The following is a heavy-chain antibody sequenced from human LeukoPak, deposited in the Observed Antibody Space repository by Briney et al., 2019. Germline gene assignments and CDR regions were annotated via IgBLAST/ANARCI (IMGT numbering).Heavy chain of an antibody. J-gene: IGHJ4*02. D-gene: IGHD3-22*01. CDR3: AKRGVVIRVILVGFHKEAYYFDS. Sequence: GGSLRLSCAVSGITLSNYGMRWVRQAPGKGLEWVAGISGSGGGKHYADSVKGRFPISRDNRKNTLYLQMNSLRAEDTAVYFCAKRGVVIRVILVGFHKEAYYFDSWGQGALVTVSS. V-gene: IGHV3-23*01. CDR1: GITLSNYG. CDR2: ISGSGGGK.